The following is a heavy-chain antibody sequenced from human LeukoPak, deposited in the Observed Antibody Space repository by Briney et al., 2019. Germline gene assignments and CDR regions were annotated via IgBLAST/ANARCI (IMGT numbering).Heavy chain of an antibody. J-gene: IGHJ6*02. CDR1: GGSISSGDYS. Sequence: SETLSLTCTVSGGSISSGDYSWSWIRQPPGKGLEWIGYIYYSGSTYYNPSLKSRVTISVDTSKNQFSLKLSSVTAADTAVYYCARDKCSGGSCYYYYGMDVWGQGTTVTVSS. CDR2: IYYSGST. CDR3: ARDKCSGGSCYYYYGMDV. V-gene: IGHV4-30-4*01. D-gene: IGHD2-15*01.